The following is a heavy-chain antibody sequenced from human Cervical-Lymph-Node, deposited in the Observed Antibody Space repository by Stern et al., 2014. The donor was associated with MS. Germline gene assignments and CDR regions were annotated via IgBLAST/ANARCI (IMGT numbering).Heavy chain of an antibody. J-gene: IGHJ3*02. Sequence: EVQLVESGGGLVQPGRSLRVSCAASGFTFDDYAMYWVRQAPGKGLEWVSGISWNSNNIGYADSVKGRFTISRDNAKNSLYLQMNSLRPEDTALYYCAKDVTVAKSDAFDIWGQGTMVTVSS. D-gene: IGHD4-17*01. CDR2: ISWNSNNI. CDR1: GFTFDDYA. V-gene: IGHV3-9*01. CDR3: AKDVTVAKSDAFDI.